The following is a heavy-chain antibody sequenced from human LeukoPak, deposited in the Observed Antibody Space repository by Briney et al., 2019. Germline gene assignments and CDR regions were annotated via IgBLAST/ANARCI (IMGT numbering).Heavy chain of an antibody. CDR2: INPNSGGT. Sequence: GASVKVSCKASGYTFTGYYMHWVRQAPGQGLEWMGWINPNSGGTNYAQKFQGRVTMTRDTSISTAYMELSRLRSDDTAVYYCARGDVPGYYDFWSGYYPYYYYYYMDVWGKGTTVTVSS. CDR3: ARGDVPGYYDFWSGYYPYYYYYYMDV. CDR1: GYTFTGYY. J-gene: IGHJ6*03. V-gene: IGHV1-2*02. D-gene: IGHD3-3*01.